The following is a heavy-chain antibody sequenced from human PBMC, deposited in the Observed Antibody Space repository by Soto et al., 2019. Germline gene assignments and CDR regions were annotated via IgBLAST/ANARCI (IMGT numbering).Heavy chain of an antibody. CDR1: GFTFISYA. J-gene: IGHJ4*02. D-gene: IGHD6-6*01. V-gene: IGHV3-23*01. CDR2: ISGSDDST. Sequence: EVQLLESGGGLVQPGESLRLSSAAYGFTFISYAMSWVRQAPGKGLEWVSVISGSDDSTYYADSVKGRFTISRDNSKNTLYLQMNSLRAEDTAVYYCAKRSSSSTFDYWCQGTLVTVSS. CDR3: AKRSSSSTFDY.